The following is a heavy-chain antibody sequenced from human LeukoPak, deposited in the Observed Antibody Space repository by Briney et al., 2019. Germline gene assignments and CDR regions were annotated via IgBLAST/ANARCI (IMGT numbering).Heavy chain of an antibody. Sequence: GGSLRLSCAASGFTFSSYSMNWVRQAPGKGLEWVSSISSSSYIYYADSVKGRFTISRDNAKNSLYLQMNSLKTDDTGVYYCTTDSMVRGVIPWTYRDIDHDYWGRGTLVTVSS. J-gene: IGHJ4*02. CDR3: TTDSMVRGVIPWTYRDIDHDY. V-gene: IGHV3-21*03. CDR1: GFTFSSYS. CDR2: ISSSSYI. D-gene: IGHD3-10*01.